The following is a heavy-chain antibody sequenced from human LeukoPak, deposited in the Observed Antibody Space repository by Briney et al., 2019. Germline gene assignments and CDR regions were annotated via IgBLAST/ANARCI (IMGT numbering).Heavy chain of an antibody. CDR2: IWYDGNNK. J-gene: IGHJ6*02. CDR1: GFTFSDYG. D-gene: IGHD6-13*01. CDR3: ARGQQPYYYYGMDV. V-gene: IGHV3-33*01. Sequence: GRSLRLSCAASGFTFSDYGMHWVRQAPGKGLEGVAVIWYDGNNKYYADSVKGRFTISRDNSKNTLYLQMNSLRAEDTAVYSCARGQQPYYYYGMDVWGQGTTVTVSS.